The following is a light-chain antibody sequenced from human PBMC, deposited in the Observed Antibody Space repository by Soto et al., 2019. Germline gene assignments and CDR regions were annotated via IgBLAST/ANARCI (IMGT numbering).Light chain of an antibody. V-gene: IGLV1-40*01. Sequence: QAVVTQPPSVSGAPGQRVTICCTGSSSNIGAGYDVHWYQQLPGTAPKLLIYGNSNRPSGVPDRFSGSKSGTSASLAITGLQAEDEADYYCQSYDSSLRTVFGGGTQLTVL. CDR3: QSYDSSLRTV. CDR1: SSNIGAGYD. J-gene: IGLJ2*01. CDR2: GNS.